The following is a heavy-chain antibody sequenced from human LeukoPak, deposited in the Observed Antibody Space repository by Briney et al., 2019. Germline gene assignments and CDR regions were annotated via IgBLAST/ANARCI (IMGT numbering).Heavy chain of an antibody. CDR2: IRYDGSNK. V-gene: IGHV3-30*02. D-gene: IGHD2-8*01. Sequence: GGSLRLSCAASGFTFRTNAMSWVRQAPGKGLEWVAFIRYDGSNKYYADSMKGRFTISRDNSKNTLYLQTNSLRDEDTAVYYCAKDWPIVLMVYGALDYWGQGTLVTVSS. CDR3: AKDWPIVLMVYGALDY. CDR1: GFTFRTNA. J-gene: IGHJ4*02.